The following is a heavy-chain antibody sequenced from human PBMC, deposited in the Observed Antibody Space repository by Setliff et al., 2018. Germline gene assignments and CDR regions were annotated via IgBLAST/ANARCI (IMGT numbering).Heavy chain of an antibody. CDR1: GFTVSSNY. V-gene: IGHV3-23*01. D-gene: IGHD6-13*01. CDR3: TKTRGITYYYYYMDV. J-gene: IGHJ6*03. CDR2: ISSSGDTT. Sequence: GGSLRLSCAASGFTVSSNYMSWVRQAPGKGLEWVSVISSSGDTTYFTDSVKGRFTISRDNSRNTLYLQMNSLSAEDTAVYYCTKTRGITYYYYYMDVWGKGTAVTVSS.